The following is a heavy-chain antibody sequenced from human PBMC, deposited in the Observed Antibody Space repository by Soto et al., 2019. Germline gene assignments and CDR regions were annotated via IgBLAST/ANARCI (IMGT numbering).Heavy chain of an antibody. Sequence: QVQMQESGPGLVKPSQTLSLTCTVSGGSISSGGYYWSWIRQHPGKGLEWIGYIYYSGSTYYNPSLKSRATISVDTSKNQFSLKLSSVTAADTAVYYCARASCGGSCYYDYWGQGTLVTVSS. J-gene: IGHJ4*02. D-gene: IGHD2-15*01. V-gene: IGHV4-31*03. CDR3: ARASCGGSCYYDY. CDR2: IYYSGST. CDR1: GGSISSGGYY.